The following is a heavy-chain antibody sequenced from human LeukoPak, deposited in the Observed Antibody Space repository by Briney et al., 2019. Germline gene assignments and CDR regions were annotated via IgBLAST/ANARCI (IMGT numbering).Heavy chain of an antibody. CDR1: GGTFSSYA. CDR3: ARGGGTYYYGSGSYFPDPPLAFDI. CDR2: IIPIFGTA. D-gene: IGHD3-10*01. J-gene: IGHJ3*02. Sequence: ASVKVSCKASGGTFSSYAISWVRQAPGQGLEWMGGIIPIFGTANYAQKFQGRVTITPDESTSTAYMELSSLRSEDTAVYYCARGGGTYYYGSGSYFPDPPLAFDIWGQGTMVTVSS. V-gene: IGHV1-69*13.